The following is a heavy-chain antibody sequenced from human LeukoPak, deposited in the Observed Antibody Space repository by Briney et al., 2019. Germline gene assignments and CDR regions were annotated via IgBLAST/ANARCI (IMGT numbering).Heavy chain of an antibody. J-gene: IGHJ5*02. D-gene: IGHD3-10*01. Sequence: ASVKVSCKASGYTVTGYYMHWVRQAPGQGLEWRGWINPNSGGTNYAQKFQGRVTMTRDTSISTAYMELSRLRSDDTAVYYCARDSLWFGELNWFDPWGQGTLVTVSS. CDR3: ARDSLWFGELNWFDP. CDR1: GYTVTGYY. CDR2: INPNSGGT. V-gene: IGHV1-2*02.